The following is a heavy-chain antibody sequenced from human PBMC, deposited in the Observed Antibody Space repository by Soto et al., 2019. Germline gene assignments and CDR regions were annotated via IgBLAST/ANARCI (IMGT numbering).Heavy chain of an antibody. CDR1: EGTFSSYA. CDR2: IIPIFGTA. CDR3: ARDFEGVAAAGTNWFDP. V-gene: IGHV1-69*01. D-gene: IGHD6-13*01. J-gene: IGHJ5*02. Sequence: QVQLVQSGAEVKKPGSSVKVSCKASEGTFSSYAISWVRQAPGQGLEWMGGIIPIFGTANYAQKFQGRVTITADESTSTAYMELSSLRSEDTAVYYCARDFEGVAAAGTNWFDPWGQGTLVTVSS.